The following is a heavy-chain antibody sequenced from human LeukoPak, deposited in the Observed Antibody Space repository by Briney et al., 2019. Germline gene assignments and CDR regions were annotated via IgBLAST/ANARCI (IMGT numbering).Heavy chain of an antibody. CDR2: ISSSGSTI. CDR3: AREHLYYYDSSGPNMPAII. J-gene: IGHJ4*02. D-gene: IGHD3-22*01. Sequence: PGGSLRLSCAASGFTFSDYYMSWIRQAPGKGLEWVSYISSSGSTIYYADSVKGRFTISRDNAKNSLYLQMNSLRAEDTAVYYCAREHLYYYDSSGPNMPAIIWGQGTLVTVSS. V-gene: IGHV3-11*04. CDR1: GFTFSDYY.